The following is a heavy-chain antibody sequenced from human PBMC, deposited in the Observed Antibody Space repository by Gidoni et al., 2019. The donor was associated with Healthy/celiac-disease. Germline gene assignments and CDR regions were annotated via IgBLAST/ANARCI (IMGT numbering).Heavy chain of an antibody. CDR1: GYSFTSYW. CDR3: ARRRAAAGTRGLFWFDP. CDR2: IDPSDAYT. V-gene: IGHV5-10-1*03. D-gene: IGHD6-13*01. Sequence: EVQLVQSGAEVKKPGESLRISCKGSGYSFTSYWISWVRQMPGKGLEWMGRIDPSDAYTNSGPSFQGPVTTSADKSISTAYLQWSSLKASDTAMYYCARRRAAAGTRGLFWFDPWGQGTLVTVSS. J-gene: IGHJ5*02.